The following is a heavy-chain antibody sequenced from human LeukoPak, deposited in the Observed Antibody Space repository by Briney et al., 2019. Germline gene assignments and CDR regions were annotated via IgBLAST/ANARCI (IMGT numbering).Heavy chain of an antibody. Sequence: SETLSLTCTVSGGSISSGSYHWSWIRQPAGKGLEWIGRIYTSGSTNYNPSLKSRVTISVDTSKNQFSLKLSSVTAADTAVYYCAREGYRGGGFDFWGQGTLVTVSS. CDR2: IYTSGST. CDR3: AREGYRGGGFDF. CDR1: GGSISSGSYH. J-gene: IGHJ4*02. V-gene: IGHV4-61*02. D-gene: IGHD5-12*01.